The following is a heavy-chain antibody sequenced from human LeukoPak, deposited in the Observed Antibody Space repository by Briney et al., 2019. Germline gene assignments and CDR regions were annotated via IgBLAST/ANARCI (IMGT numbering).Heavy chain of an antibody. CDR1: GGSISSYY. CDR3: ARGVRGVIIGY. D-gene: IGHD3-10*01. Sequence: SETLSLTCTVSGGSISSYYWSWIRQPPGKGLEWIGYIYYSGSTNYNPSLKSRVTISVDTSKNQFSLKLSSVTAADTAVYYCARGVRGVIIGYWGQGTLVTVSS. J-gene: IGHJ4*02. CDR2: IYYSGST. V-gene: IGHV4-59*01.